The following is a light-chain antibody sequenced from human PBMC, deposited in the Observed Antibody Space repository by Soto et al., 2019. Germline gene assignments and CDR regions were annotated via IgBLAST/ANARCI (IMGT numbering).Light chain of an antibody. CDR2: EAS. J-gene: IGKJ4*01. CDR3: QQRSDWPLT. CDR1: QSVGSQ. V-gene: IGKV3-11*01. Sequence: EIVLTQSPGTLSLSPGERATLSCRASQSVGSQLAWYQQKPGQAPRLLIYEASNGATGIPARFSGSGSGTDFTLTISSLEPEDFALYYCQQRSDWPLTFGGGTQVEIK.